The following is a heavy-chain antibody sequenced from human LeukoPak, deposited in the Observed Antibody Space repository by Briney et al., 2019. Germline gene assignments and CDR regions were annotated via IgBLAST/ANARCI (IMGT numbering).Heavy chain of an antibody. D-gene: IGHD3-22*01. V-gene: IGHV4-34*01. CDR2: ISHSGSA. CDR3: ARLTYYRESNGYWGGGRRAYPYSSYMDV. Sequence: SETLSLTCAVYGGSFSDYYWNWIRQPPGKGLEWVGEISHSGSATYSPSLKSRLTISVDKSKNQFSLKLTSVTAADTAVYYCARLTYYRESNGYWGGGRRAYPYSSYMDVWGKGTTVIISS. CDR1: GGSFSDYY. J-gene: IGHJ6*03.